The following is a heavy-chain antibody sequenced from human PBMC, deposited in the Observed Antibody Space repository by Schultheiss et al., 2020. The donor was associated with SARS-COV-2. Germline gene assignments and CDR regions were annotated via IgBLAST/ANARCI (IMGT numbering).Heavy chain of an antibody. D-gene: IGHD3-16*02. Sequence: GGSLRLSCAASGFTFSSYSMNWVRQAPGKGLEWVSAISGSGGSTYYADSVKGRFTISRDNAKNSLYLQMNSLRAEDTAVYYCARGVQDIWGSYRGSFDYWGQGTLVTVSS. CDR1: GFTFSSYS. V-gene: IGHV3-21*01. CDR3: ARGVQDIWGSYRGSFDY. CDR2: ISGSGGST. J-gene: IGHJ4*02.